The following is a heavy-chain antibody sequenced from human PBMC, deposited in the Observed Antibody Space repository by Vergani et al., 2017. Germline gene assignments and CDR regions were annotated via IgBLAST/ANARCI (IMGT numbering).Heavy chain of an antibody. J-gene: IGHJ3*02. V-gene: IGHV3-11*01. D-gene: IGHD3-3*01. CDR3: ASPNSEDFWSGYSDDAFDI. Sequence: QVQLVESGGGLVKPGGSLRLSCAASGFTFSDYFMSWIRQAPGKGLEWVSYISSSGSTIYYADSVKGRFTISRDNAKNSLYLQMNSLRAEDTAVYYCASPNSEDFWSGYSDDAFDIWGQGTMVTVSS. CDR2: ISSSGSTI. CDR1: GFTFSDYF.